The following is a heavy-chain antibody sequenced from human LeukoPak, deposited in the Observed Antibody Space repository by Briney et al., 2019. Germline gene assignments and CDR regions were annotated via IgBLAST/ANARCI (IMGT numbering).Heavy chain of an antibody. CDR1: GFTFSSYW. J-gene: IGHJ4*02. V-gene: IGHV3-74*01. CDR2: INRDGSYT. CDR3: ARDLTGPVDY. Sequence: GGSLRLSCGASGFTFSSYWMHWVSQAPGKGLVWVSRINRDGSYTSYADSVKGRFTISRDDAKNTLYLQMNSLRVEDTAVYYCARDLTGPVDYWGQGTLVTVSS.